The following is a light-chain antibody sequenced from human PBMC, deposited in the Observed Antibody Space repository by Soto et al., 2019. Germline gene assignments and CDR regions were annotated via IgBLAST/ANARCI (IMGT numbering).Light chain of an antibody. CDR1: QSLTNNY. CDR3: QQYGSSAWK. J-gene: IGKJ1*01. V-gene: IGKV3-20*01. Sequence: IVLAQSPDALCLSPGERATVSCRASQSLTNNYFAWYQQKPGRALRLLIDGASTRATGIPDRFSGSGSGTDFTLTISRLEVEDFAMYYCQQYGSSAWKCGQGTKGAIK. CDR2: GAS.